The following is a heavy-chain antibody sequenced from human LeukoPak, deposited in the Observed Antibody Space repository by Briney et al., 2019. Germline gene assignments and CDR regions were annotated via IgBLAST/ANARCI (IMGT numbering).Heavy chain of an antibody. CDR2: ISGSGGST. V-gene: IGHV3-23*01. Sequence: GGSLRLSCAASGFTFSSNAMSWVRQAPGKGLEWVSAISGSGGSTYYADSVKGRFTISRDNSKNTLYLQMNSLRAEDTAVYYCAKGGARLWTTSGLDYWGQGTLVTVSS. J-gene: IGHJ4*02. CDR3: AKGGARLWTTSGLDY. D-gene: IGHD5-18*01. CDR1: GFTFSSNA.